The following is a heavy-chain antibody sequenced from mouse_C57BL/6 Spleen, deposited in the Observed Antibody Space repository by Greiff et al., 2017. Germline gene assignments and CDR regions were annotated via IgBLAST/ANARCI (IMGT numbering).Heavy chain of an antibody. Sequence: VQLQQSGTVLARPGASVKMSCKTSGYTFNSYWMHWVKQRPGQGLEWIGAMYPGNSDTSYNQKFKGKAKLTAVTSASTAYMELSSLTNEDSAVYYWTRAGNYYGSSSHAMDYWGQGTSVTVSS. CDR2: MYPGNSDT. J-gene: IGHJ4*01. CDR1: GYTFNSYW. CDR3: TRAGNYYGSSSHAMDY. V-gene: IGHV1-5*01. D-gene: IGHD1-1*01.